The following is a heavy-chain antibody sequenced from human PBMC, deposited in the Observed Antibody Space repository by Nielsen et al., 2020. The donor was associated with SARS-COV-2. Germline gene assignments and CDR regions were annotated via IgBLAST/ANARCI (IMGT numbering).Heavy chain of an antibody. CDR2: ISPDGDIV. J-gene: IGHJ4*02. CDR1: GFTFCNSW. CDR3: TNWNDGY. V-gene: IGHV3-74*01. Sequence: GESLKISCAASGFTFCNSWMHWVRQAPGKGLVWVSRISPDGDIVNYADSVRGRFTTSRDNAKNTLYLQMNSLRAEDTAVYFCTNWNDGYWGQGTPVTVSS. D-gene: IGHD1-1*01.